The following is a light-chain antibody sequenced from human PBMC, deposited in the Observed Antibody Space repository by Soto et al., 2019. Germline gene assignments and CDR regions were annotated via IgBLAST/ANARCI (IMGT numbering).Light chain of an antibody. V-gene: IGKV1-27*01. CDR1: QGISNY. Sequence: DLQMTQSPASLSASVGARVTITCRASQGISNYLAWYHQKQGKVPTLLIYAASTLQSGVPSRFRGSGSGAELTITISRLQPDDSESYCCQQYASYPWTFGQGTKVDI. CDR2: AAS. CDR3: QQYASYPWT. J-gene: IGKJ1*01.